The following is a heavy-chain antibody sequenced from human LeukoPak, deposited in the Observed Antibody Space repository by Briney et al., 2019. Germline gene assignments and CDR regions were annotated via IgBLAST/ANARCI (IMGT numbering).Heavy chain of an antibody. D-gene: IGHD2-15*01. CDR2: ISYDGSIN. J-gene: IGHJ4*02. Sequence: PGGSLRLSCAASGFTFNSYAVHWVRQAPGKGLEWVAVISYDGSINFYSAPVKGRFTISRDNSKNTLYLQMNSLRADDTALYFCARDRRYCSGGSCYFDYFFDYWGQGTLVTVSS. V-gene: IGHV3-30*04. CDR1: GFTFNSYA. CDR3: ARDRRYCSGGSCYFDYFFDY.